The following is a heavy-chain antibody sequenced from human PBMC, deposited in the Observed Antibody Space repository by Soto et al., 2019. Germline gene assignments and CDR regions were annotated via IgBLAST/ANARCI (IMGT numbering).Heavy chain of an antibody. J-gene: IGHJ5*02. Sequence: PSGTLSLTWTVSGYSIGAFNWGGFRQPPGKGLEWIGCIYYSGVTNYNPPLKSRVTISVDTPKNQLSLKLNSVTAADTAVYYCARVAADIASWLDPWGQGTLVTVS. CDR1: GYSIGAFN. D-gene: IGHD5-12*01. CDR2: IYYSGVT. V-gene: IGHV4-59*01. CDR3: ARVAADIASWLDP.